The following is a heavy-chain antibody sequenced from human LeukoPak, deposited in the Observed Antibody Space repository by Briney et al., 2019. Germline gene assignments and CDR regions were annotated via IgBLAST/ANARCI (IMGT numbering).Heavy chain of an antibody. Sequence: PSETLSLTCTVSGGSISSGDYYWSWIRQPPGKGLEWIGYIYYSGSTYYNPSLKSRVTISVDTSKNQFSLKLSSVTAADTAVYYCARVGITPPYSAYFDYWGQGTLVTVSS. D-gene: IGHD4-23*01. V-gene: IGHV4-30-4*01. CDR3: ARVGITPPYSAYFDY. CDR2: IYYSGST. CDR1: GGSISSGDYY. J-gene: IGHJ4*02.